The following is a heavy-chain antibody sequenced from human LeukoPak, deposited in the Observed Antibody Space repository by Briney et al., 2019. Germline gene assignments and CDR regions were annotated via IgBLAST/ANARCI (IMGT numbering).Heavy chain of an antibody. V-gene: IGHV1-2*02. D-gene: IGHD6-19*01. CDR2: INPDSGGT. J-gene: IGHJ4*02. Sequence: ASVTVSCKASGYSFTGHYMHWVRQAPEQGLEWMGWINPDSGGTNYAQKFQGRVTMTRDTSIRTAYMELSRLRSDDTAVYYCARVLFYSSGNKSNRVDYWGQGTLVTVSS. CDR3: ARVLFYSSGNKSNRVDY. CDR1: GYSFTGHY.